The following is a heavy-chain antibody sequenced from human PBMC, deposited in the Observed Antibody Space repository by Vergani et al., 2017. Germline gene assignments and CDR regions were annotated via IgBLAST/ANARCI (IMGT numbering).Heavy chain of an antibody. CDR3: ARLGDYYGGGTYLTKNWFDP. D-gene: IGHD3-10*01. J-gene: IGHJ5*02. V-gene: IGHV1-2*02. CDR2: INPNNGGT. CDR1: GYSFTGYY. Sequence: QEELVQSGAEVKKPGASVRVSCKASGYSFTGYYLHWVRQAPGQGLERMGYINPNNGGTKYAQNFQGRVTRTTDTSITTGYMELRRLRSDDTAFYYCARLGDYYGGGTYLTKNWFDPWGQGTLITVSS.